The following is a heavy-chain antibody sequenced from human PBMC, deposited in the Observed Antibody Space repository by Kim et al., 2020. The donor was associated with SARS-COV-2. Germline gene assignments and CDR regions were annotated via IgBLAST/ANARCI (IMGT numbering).Heavy chain of an antibody. CDR1: GFTFSDYY. J-gene: IGHJ4*02. V-gene: IGHV3-11*01. Sequence: GGSLRLSCAASGFTFSDYYMSWIRQAPGKGLEWVSYISSSGSTIYYADSVKGRFTISRDNAKNSLYLQMNSLRAEDTAVYYCARSAINNWEDYFDYWGQGTLVTVSS. D-gene: IGHD1-20*01. CDR2: ISSSGSTI. CDR3: ARSAINNWEDYFDY.